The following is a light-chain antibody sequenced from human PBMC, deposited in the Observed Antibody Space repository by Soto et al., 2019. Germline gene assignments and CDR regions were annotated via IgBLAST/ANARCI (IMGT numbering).Light chain of an antibody. CDR2: GAS. CDR3: QQYGSSPPYT. CDR1: QSVSSSY. V-gene: IGKV3-20*01. Sequence: EIVLTQSPGTLSLSPGERATLSCRASQSVSSSYLAWYQQKPVQAPRLLIYGASSRATGIPDRFSGSGSGTDFTLTISRLEPEDFAVYYCQQYGSSPPYTFGQGTKLAIK. J-gene: IGKJ2*01.